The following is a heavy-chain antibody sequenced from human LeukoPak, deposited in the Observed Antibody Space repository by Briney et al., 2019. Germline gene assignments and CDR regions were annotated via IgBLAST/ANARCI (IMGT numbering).Heavy chain of an antibody. V-gene: IGHV3-73*01. D-gene: IGHD6-13*01. CDR1: GFTFSGSA. CDR3: TRHVDAAPGEQFDP. CDR2: IRSKANSYAT. Sequence: GGSLKLSCAASGFTFSGSAMHWVRQAPGKGLEWVGRIRSKANSYATAYVASVKGRFTISRDDSKNTAYLQMNSLKTEDTAVYYCTRHVDAAPGEQFDPWGQGTLVTVSS. J-gene: IGHJ5*02.